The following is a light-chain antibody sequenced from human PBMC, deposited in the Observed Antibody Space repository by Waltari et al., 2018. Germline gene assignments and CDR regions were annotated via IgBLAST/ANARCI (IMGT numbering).Light chain of an antibody. CDR3: SSYTSSSTLV. CDR1: SNDVGTYNS. CDR2: EVR. J-gene: IGLJ2*01. V-gene: IGLV2-14*01. Sequence: QSALTQPASVSGSPGQSITISCPGSSNDVGTYNSVSWYQQHPGKAPKLIIFEVRHRPSGVSNRFSASKSGNKASLTISGLQTEDEADYYCSSYTSSSTLVFGGGTKVTVL.